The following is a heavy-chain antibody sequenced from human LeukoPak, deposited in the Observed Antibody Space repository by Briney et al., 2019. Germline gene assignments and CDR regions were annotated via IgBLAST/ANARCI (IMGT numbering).Heavy chain of an antibody. D-gene: IGHD5-12*01. CDR1: GFSLSNYI. Sequence: GGSLRLSCVASGFSLSNYIMSWVRQAPGKGLEWVSTVSSSGSYTYYADSVKGRFTISRDNSKNTVYLEVNSLRAEDTAVYYCAKHRGSSGADARPAEYWGQGTLVTVSS. V-gene: IGHV3-23*01. CDR3: AKHRGSSGADARPAEY. J-gene: IGHJ4*02. CDR2: VSSSGSYT.